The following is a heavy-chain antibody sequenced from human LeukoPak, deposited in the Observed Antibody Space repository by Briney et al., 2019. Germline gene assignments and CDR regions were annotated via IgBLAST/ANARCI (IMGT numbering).Heavy chain of an antibody. CDR1: GYTFTSYG. J-gene: IGHJ3*02. Sequence: ASVKVSCKASGYTFTSYGISWVRQAPGQGLEWMGWISAYNGNTSYAQKLQGRVTMTTDTSTSTAYMELRSLRSDDTAVYYCARDRGGIVVVVAVYDAFDIWGQGTMVTVSS. D-gene: IGHD2-15*01. CDR3: ARDRGGIVVVVAVYDAFDI. V-gene: IGHV1-18*04. CDR2: ISAYNGNT.